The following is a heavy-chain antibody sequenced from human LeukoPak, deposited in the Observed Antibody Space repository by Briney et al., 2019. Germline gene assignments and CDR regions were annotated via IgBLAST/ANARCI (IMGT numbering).Heavy chain of an antibody. Sequence: GGSLRLSCAASGFTFSSYEMNWVRQAPGKGLEWVSYISSSGSTIYYADSVKGRFTISRDNAKNSLYLQMNSLRAEDTAVYYCARVQYSAYEDAFDIWGQGTMVTVSS. D-gene: IGHD5-12*01. CDR2: ISSSGSTI. CDR3: ARVQYSAYEDAFDI. CDR1: GFTFSSYE. V-gene: IGHV3-48*03. J-gene: IGHJ3*02.